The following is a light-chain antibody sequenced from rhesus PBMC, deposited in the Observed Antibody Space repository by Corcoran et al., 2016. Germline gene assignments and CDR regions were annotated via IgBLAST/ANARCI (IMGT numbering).Light chain of an antibody. J-gene: IGLJ1*01. V-gene: IGLV2-13*02. Sequence: QAALTQSPSVSGSPGQSVTISCTGTSSDIGGYNRGSWYQQHPGKAPKLMIYEVSKRPSGVSDRFSGSKSGNTASLTISGLQAEDVADYYCSSYASSSVYIFGAGTRLTVL. CDR1: SSDIGGYNR. CDR3: SSYASSSVYI. CDR2: EVS.